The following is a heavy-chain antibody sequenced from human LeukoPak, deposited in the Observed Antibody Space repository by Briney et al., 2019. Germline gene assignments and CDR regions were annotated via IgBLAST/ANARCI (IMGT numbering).Heavy chain of an antibody. J-gene: IGHJ1*01. CDR3: AKGGNYYDSSGYLGSPQH. D-gene: IGHD3-22*01. Sequence: GRSLRLSCAASGFTFDDYAMHWVRQAPGKGLEWVSGISWNSGSIGYADSVKGRFTIYRDNAKNSLYLQMNSLRAEDTALYYCAKGGNYYDSSGYLGSPQHWGQGTLVTVSS. V-gene: IGHV3-9*01. CDR2: ISWNSGSI. CDR1: GFTFDDYA.